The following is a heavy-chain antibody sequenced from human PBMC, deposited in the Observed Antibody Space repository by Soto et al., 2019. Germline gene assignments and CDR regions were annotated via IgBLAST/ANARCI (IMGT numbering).Heavy chain of an antibody. D-gene: IGHD3-10*01. CDR1: GGTFSSYA. V-gene: IGHV1-69*13. CDR2: IIPIFGTA. Sequence: SVKVSCKASGGTFSSYAISWVRQAPGQGLEWMGGIIPIFGTATYAQKFQGRVTITADESTSTAYMELSSLRSEDTAVHYCARVARSAAFGGFDPWGQGTLGTVSS. J-gene: IGHJ5*02. CDR3: ARVARSAAFGGFDP.